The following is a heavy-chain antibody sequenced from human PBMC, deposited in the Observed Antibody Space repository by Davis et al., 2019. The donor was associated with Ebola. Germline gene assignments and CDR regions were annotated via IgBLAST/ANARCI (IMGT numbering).Heavy chain of an antibody. CDR1: GFTFSSYS. J-gene: IGHJ6*02. Sequence: GESLKISCAASGFTFSSYSMNWVRQAPGKGLEWVSYISSSSSTIYYADSVKGRFTISRDNAKNSLYLQMNSLRDEDTAVYYCARDHIVVVVAATEGNYYGMDVWGQGTTVTFSS. V-gene: IGHV3-48*02. D-gene: IGHD2-15*01. CDR3: ARDHIVVVVAATEGNYYGMDV. CDR2: ISSSSSTI.